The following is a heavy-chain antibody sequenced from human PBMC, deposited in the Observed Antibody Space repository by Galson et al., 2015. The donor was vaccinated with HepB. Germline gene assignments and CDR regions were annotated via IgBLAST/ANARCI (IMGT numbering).Heavy chain of an antibody. Sequence: LSLTCAVYGGSFSAHYWSWIRQPPGKGLEWIGEINHSGSTNYNPSLKSRVTISVDTSKNRFSLKLSSVTAADTAAYYCARAVYYDFWNGFGPWGQGTLVTVSS. CDR2: INHSGST. CDR1: GGSFSAHY. J-gene: IGHJ5*02. V-gene: IGHV4-34*01. CDR3: ARAVYYDFWNGFGP. D-gene: IGHD3-3*01.